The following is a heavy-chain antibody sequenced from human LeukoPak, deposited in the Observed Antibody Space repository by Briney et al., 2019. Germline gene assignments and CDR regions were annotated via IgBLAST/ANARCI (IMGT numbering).Heavy chain of an antibody. Sequence: PGGPLRLSCAASGFTVSSNYMSWVRQAPGKGLEWVSVIYSGGNTYYADSVKGRFTISRDNSKNTLYLQMNSLRAEDTAVYYCARGDYGDYSGGYYFDYWGQGTLVTVSS. CDR3: ARGDYGDYSGGYYFDY. D-gene: IGHD4-17*01. J-gene: IGHJ4*02. V-gene: IGHV3-53*01. CDR2: IYSGGNT. CDR1: GFTVSSNY.